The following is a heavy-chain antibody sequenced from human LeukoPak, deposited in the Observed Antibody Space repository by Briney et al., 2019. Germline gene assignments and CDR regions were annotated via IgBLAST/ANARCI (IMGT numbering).Heavy chain of an antibody. V-gene: IGHV3-74*01. CDR1: GFTFRSYS. J-gene: IGHJ5*02. Sequence: PGGSLRLSCAAPGFTFRSYSMHWVRQAPGKGLVWVSRINSDGSTTSYADSVKGRFTISRDNAKSTLYLQMNSLRGEDTAVYYCTRSDWFDPWGQGTLVTVSS. CDR2: INSDGSTT. CDR3: TRSDWFDP.